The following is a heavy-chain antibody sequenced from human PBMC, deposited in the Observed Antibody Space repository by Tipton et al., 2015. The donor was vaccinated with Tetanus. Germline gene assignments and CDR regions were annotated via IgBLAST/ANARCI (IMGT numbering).Heavy chain of an antibody. CDR3: ARTHGYCSGGSCYHWFDP. CDR1: GGSISSYY. CDR2: IYYSGST. D-gene: IGHD2-15*01. Sequence: LRLSCTVSGGSISSYYWSWIRQPPGKGLEWIGYIYYSGSTNYNPSLKSRVTISVDTSKNQFSLKLSSVTAADTAVYYCARTHGYCSGGSCYHWFDPWGQGTLVTVSS. V-gene: IGHV4-59*01. J-gene: IGHJ5*02.